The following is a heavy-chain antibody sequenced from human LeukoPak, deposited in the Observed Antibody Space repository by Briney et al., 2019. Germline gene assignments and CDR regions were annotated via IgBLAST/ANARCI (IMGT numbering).Heavy chain of an antibody. V-gene: IGHV3-21*01. Sequence: GGSLRLSCAASGFTFSDYSINWVRQAPGKGLEWVSYISTSSSYIYYADSVKGRFTISRDNAKNSMFLQMNSLRAEDTAVYYCARSSEGYYYGMDVWGRGTTVTVSS. CDR1: GFTFSDYS. CDR2: ISTSSSYI. J-gene: IGHJ6*02. CDR3: ARSSEGYYYGMDV.